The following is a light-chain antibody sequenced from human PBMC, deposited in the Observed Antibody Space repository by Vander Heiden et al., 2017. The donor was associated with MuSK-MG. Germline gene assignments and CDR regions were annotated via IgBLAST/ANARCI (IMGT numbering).Light chain of an antibody. CDR2: DVT. J-gene: IGLJ2*01. CDR1: SSDVGGYDY. CDR3: SSFTSGNTVL. Sequence: QSALTQPASVSGSPGPSITISCTGTSSDVGGYDYVSWYQQHPGKAPKLMIYDVTDRPSGVSNRFSGSKSGNTASLTISGLQAEDEADYYCSSFTSGNTVLFGGGTKLTVL. V-gene: IGLV2-14*03.